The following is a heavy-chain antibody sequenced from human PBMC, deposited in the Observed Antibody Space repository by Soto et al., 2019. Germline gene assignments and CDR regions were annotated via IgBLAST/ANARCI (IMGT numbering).Heavy chain of an antibody. D-gene: IGHD3-22*01. J-gene: IGHJ4*02. Sequence: ASVKVSCKASGYTFTSYDINWVRQATGQGLEWMGWMNPNSGNTGYAQKFQGRVTMTRNTSISTAYMELSSLRSEDTAVYYCARARASGYYDSSGYHLGYWGQGTLVTVSS. CDR2: MNPNSGNT. CDR3: ARARASGYYDSSGYHLGY. V-gene: IGHV1-8*01. CDR1: GYTFTSYD.